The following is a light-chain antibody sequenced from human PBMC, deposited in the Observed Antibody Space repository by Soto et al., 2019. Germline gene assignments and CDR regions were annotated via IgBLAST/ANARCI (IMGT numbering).Light chain of an antibody. CDR1: SSDVGSYNL. J-gene: IGLJ1*01. CDR3: CSYAGSSTCV. CDR2: GVS. Sequence: QSVLTQPASVSGSPGQSITISCTGTSSDVGSYNLVSWYQQHPGKAPKLMIYGVSKRPSGVSNRFSGSKSGNTASLTISGLQAEDEADYYCCSYAGSSTCVFGTGTKVTVL. V-gene: IGLV2-23*02.